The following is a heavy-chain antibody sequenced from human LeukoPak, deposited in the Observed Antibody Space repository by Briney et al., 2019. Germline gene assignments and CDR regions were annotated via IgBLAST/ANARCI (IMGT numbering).Heavy chain of an antibody. CDR2: IRSKAYGGTT. D-gene: IGHD3-22*01. Sequence: GGSLRLSCTASGFTFGDYAMSWVRQAPGKGLEWVGFIRSKAYGGTTEYAASVKGRFTISRDDSKSIAYLQMTSLKTEDTAVYYCTRAYDSSGYYRYFDYWGQGTLVTVSS. CDR3: TRAYDSSGYYRYFDY. CDR1: GFTFGDYA. J-gene: IGHJ4*02. V-gene: IGHV3-49*04.